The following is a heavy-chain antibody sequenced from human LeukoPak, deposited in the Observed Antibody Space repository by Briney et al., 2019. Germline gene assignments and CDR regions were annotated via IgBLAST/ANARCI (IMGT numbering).Heavy chain of an antibody. D-gene: IGHD3-9*01. CDR3: AKWGDYDILTGYYDPDY. J-gene: IGHJ4*02. CDR1: GGSISSYY. Sequence: QSSETLSLTCTVSGGSISSYYWSWVRQAPGKGLEWVSAVSGRDDSTYYADSVEGRFTISRDTSKNTLYLQMNSLRAEDTAVYYCAKWGDYDILTGYYDPDYWGQGTLVTVSS. CDR2: VSGRDDST. V-gene: IGHV3-23*01.